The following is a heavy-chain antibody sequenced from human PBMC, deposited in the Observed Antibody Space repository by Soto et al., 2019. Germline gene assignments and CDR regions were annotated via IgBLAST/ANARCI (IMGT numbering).Heavy chain of an antibody. V-gene: IGHV3-33*01. CDR1: GFTFSSYG. D-gene: IGHD1-26*01. CDR2: IWYDGSNR. J-gene: IGHJ6*03. CDR3: ARDPWEGIYYYYYMDV. Sequence: GGSLRLSCAASGFTFSSYGMHWVRQAPGKGLEWVAIIWYDGSNRYYADSVKGRFTISRDNSKNTLYLQMNSLRAEDTAVYYCARDPWEGIYYYYYMDVWGKGTTVTVSS.